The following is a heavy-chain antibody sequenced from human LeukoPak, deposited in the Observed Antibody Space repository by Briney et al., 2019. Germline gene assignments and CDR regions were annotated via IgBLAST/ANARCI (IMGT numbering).Heavy chain of an antibody. CDR2: IIENGSNQ. J-gene: IGHJ4*02. CDR3: ARVQGGGYRTADY. D-gene: IGHD6-19*01. V-gene: IGHV3-30*04. Sequence: PGGSLRFSCAASGFTFSNYIMHWVRQAPGKGLDWVAVIIENGSNQYYADSVKGRFTISRDNSKNTLFLQMNSLRGEDTAMYYCARVQGGGYRTADYWGQGTLVTVSS. CDR1: GFTFSNYI.